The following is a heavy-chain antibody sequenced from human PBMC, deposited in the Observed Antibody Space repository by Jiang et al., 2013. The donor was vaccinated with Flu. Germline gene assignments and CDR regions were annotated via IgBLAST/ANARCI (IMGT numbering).Heavy chain of an antibody. CDR1: GFDFSSYA. Sequence: ESGGGVVQPGKSLRLSCTASGFDFSSYAMHWVRQAPGKGLEWVSIISYDGNKKDYADSVKGRFTISRDSSKNTLYLQMDSLRPDDTAVYYCARDDVIVAATATPFDYWGQGTLVTVSS. V-gene: IGHV3-30-3*01. CDR2: ISYDGNKK. J-gene: IGHJ4*02. D-gene: IGHD3-16*02. CDR3: ARDDVIVAATATPFDY.